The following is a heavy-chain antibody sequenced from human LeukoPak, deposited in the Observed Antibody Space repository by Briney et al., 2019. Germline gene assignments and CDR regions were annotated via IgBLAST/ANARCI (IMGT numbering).Heavy chain of an antibody. Sequence: SVKVSCKASGGTFSSYAISWVRQAPGQGLEWMGGIIPIFDTANYAQKFQGRVTITADESTSTAYMELSSLRSEDTAVYYCAVHVCSGGSCYSEDYGMDVWGKGTTVTVSS. V-gene: IGHV1-69*13. CDR3: AVHVCSGGSCYSEDYGMDV. J-gene: IGHJ6*04. CDR2: IIPIFDTA. D-gene: IGHD2-15*01. CDR1: GGTFSSYA.